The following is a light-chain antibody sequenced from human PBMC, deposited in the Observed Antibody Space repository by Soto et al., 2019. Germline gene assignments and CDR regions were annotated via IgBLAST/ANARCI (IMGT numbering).Light chain of an antibody. CDR2: DVS. J-gene: IGLJ2*01. CDR1: SSDVGGYNY. CDR3: SSYTSSSTRV. Sequence: QSALTQPASVSGSPGQSITISCTGTSSDVGGYNYVSWYQQHPGKAPKLMIYDVSNRPSGVSNRFSGSKPGNTASLTISGLQDEDEADYYCSSYTSSSTRVFGGGTKLTVL. V-gene: IGLV2-14*01.